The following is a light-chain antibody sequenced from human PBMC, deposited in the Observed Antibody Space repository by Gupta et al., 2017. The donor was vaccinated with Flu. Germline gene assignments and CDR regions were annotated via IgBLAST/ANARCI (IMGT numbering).Light chain of an antibody. CDR1: QSVSSSY. Sequence: GTLSLSPGERVTRSCRASQSVSSSYFAWYQQKPGQPPRLLIYGASTRATGIPDRFSGSGFGTDFTLTISRLEPEDFAVYYCQQYGSSPGTVGQGTKVEIK. V-gene: IGKV3-20*01. CDR2: GAS. CDR3: QQYGSSPGT. J-gene: IGKJ2*01.